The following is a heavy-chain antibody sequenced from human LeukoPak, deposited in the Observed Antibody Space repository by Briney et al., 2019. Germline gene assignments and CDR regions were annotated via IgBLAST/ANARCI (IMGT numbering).Heavy chain of an antibody. V-gene: IGHV3-48*01. CDR1: GFTFSSYH. CDR2: IHSTSGSI. Sequence: PGGSLRLSCAASGFTFSSYHMNWVRQAPGKGLEWLSYIHSTSGSIHYADSVKGRFTISRDNAKNSLYLQMNSLKTEDTAVYSCTTDPRGYSGYDQPDAFDIWGQGTMVTVSS. D-gene: IGHD5-12*01. CDR3: TTDPRGYSGYDQPDAFDI. J-gene: IGHJ3*02.